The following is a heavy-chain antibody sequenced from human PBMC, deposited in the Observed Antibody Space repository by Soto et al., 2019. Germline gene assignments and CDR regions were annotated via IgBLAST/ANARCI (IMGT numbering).Heavy chain of an antibody. CDR2: IYYSGNT. CDR1: GGSISSSDYY. Sequence: PSETLSLTCTVSGGSISSSDYYWGWIRQPPGKGLEWIRSIYYSGNTLYNPSLQSRVTISVDTSKNQFTLNLRSLTAADTAVYYWVRRYGLGSPNWVDPCGQGTLVTVSS. J-gene: IGHJ5*02. V-gene: IGHV4-39*01. CDR3: VRRYGLGSPNWVDP. D-gene: IGHD3-10*01.